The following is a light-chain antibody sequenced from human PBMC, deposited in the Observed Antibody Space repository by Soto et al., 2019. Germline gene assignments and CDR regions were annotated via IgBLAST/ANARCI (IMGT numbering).Light chain of an antibody. Sequence: DIQLTQSPSFLSASVGDRVTMTCRASQGVSTYLAWYQQKPGKAPKLLIYGASTLQSGVPSRFSGSGSETEFALAISSLQPEDFATYYCQQLITYPQTFGQGTKVEIK. CDR1: QGVSTY. V-gene: IGKV1-9*01. J-gene: IGKJ1*01. CDR3: QQLITYPQT. CDR2: GAS.